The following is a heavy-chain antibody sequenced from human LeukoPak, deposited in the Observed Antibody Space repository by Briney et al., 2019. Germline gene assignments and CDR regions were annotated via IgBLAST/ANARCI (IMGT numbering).Heavy chain of an antibody. CDR1: GGSFSGYY. V-gene: IGHV4-34*01. Sequence: SETLSLTCAVYGGSFSGYYWSWIRQPPGKGLEWIGEINHSGSTNYNPSLKSRVTISVDTSKNQFSLKLSSVTAADTAVYYCARHDGSGIAVAGTFDYWGRGTLVTVSS. J-gene: IGHJ4*02. D-gene: IGHD6-19*01. CDR2: INHSGST. CDR3: ARHDGSGIAVAGTFDY.